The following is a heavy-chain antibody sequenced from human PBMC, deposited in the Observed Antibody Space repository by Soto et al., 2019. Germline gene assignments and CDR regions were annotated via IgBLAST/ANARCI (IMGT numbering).Heavy chain of an antibody. Sequence: QFQLVQSGAEVKKPGASVKVSCKASGYTFTSYGISWVRQAPGQGLEWMGWISAYSGDTKYPQKVQGRVTLTTDTSTGTAYMELRSLRSDDTAVYYCAREGIEATGDYWGQGTLVTVSS. CDR2: ISAYSGDT. J-gene: IGHJ4*02. CDR1: GYTFTSYG. V-gene: IGHV1-18*01. D-gene: IGHD6-13*01. CDR3: AREGIEATGDY.